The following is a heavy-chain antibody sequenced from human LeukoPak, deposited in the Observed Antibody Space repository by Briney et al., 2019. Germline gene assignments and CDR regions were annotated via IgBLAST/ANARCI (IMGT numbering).Heavy chain of an antibody. D-gene: IGHD3-10*01. CDR1: GYAFTSYG. CDR3: ARDGSGSYYPGQTVRYYGMDV. Sequence: GASVKVSCKASGYAFTSYGISWVRQASGQGLEWMGWISAYNGNTNYAQKLQGRVTMTTDTSTSTAYMELRSLRSDDTAVYYCARDGSGSYYPGQTVRYYGMDVWGQGTTVTVSS. CDR2: ISAYNGNT. V-gene: IGHV1-18*01. J-gene: IGHJ6*02.